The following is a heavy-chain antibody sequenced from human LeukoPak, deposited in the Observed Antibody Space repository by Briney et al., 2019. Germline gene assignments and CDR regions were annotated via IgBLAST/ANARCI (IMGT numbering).Heavy chain of an antibody. J-gene: IGHJ4*02. D-gene: IGHD3-10*01. CDR3: ARGRGDPVFDY. CDR2: ISSSSSYI. Sequence: GGSLRLSCAASGFAFSSYSMNWVRQAPGKGLEWVSSISSSSSYIYYADSVKGRFTISRDNAKNSLYLQMNSLRAEDTAVYYCARGRGDPVFDYWGQGTLVTVSS. CDR1: GFAFSSYS. V-gene: IGHV3-21*01.